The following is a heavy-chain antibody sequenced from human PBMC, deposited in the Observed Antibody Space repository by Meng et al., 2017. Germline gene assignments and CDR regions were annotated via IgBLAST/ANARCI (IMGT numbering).Heavy chain of an antibody. D-gene: IGHD2/OR15-2a*01. V-gene: IGHV3-72*01. CDR3: ARDTSTSLDY. Sequence: GFFVSSYGMHWVRQAPGKGLEWVGRITNTPNRYPTNYAASVKGRFTISRDDSKNSLYLEMNSLKIEDTAVYYCARDTSTSLDYWGQGALVTVSS. CDR1: GFFVSSYG. CDR2: ITNTPNRYPT. J-gene: IGHJ4*02.